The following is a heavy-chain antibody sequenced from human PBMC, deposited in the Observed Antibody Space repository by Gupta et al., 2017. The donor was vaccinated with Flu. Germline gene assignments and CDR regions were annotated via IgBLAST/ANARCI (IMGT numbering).Heavy chain of an antibody. CDR2: ISPYNGGT. D-gene: IGHD6-19*01. J-gene: IGHJ4*02. CDR3: GIVSTGWYFDF. V-gene: IGHV1-2*02. CDR1: GYIFTDFMHYY. Sequence: QVQLVQSGAEVKMPGASVKVSCKASGYIFTDFMHYYLHWVRQAPGQGLEWMGWISPYNGGTKYAQKFQDRVTMTRDTAINTAYMELSRLRSDDTALYYCGIVSTGWYFDFWGQGTRVTVSS.